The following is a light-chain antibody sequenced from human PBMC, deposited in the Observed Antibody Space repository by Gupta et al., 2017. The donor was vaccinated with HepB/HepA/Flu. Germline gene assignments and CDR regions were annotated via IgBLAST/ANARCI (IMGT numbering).Light chain of an antibody. CDR2: AAS. Sequence: DIQMTQSPSSLSASVGDSVTITCRASQAIAHYLVWFQQKPGKAPKSLIYAASNLQSGVPSRFSGSGSGTDFTLTISYLQPEDFATYYCQQYNNYPWTFGQGTKVEMK. CDR1: QAIAHY. CDR3: QQYNNYPWT. V-gene: IGKV1-16*01. J-gene: IGKJ1*01.